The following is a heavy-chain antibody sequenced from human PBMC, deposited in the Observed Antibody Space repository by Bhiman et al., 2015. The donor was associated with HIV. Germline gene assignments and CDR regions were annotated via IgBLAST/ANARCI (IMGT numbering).Heavy chain of an antibody. J-gene: IGHJ3*02. Sequence: EVQLVESGGGLVQPGESLRLSCAASGFTFSSFWMSWVRQAPGKGLQWVANIKYDGSEKYYVGSVKGRFTVSRDNAKNSLYLQINSLRVEDTAVYYCARDESHRRYALTVLDIWGQGTMVTVSS. CDR2: IKYDGSEK. CDR1: GFTFSSFW. CDR3: ARDESHRRYALTVLDI. D-gene: IGHD1-14*01. V-gene: IGHV3-7*01.